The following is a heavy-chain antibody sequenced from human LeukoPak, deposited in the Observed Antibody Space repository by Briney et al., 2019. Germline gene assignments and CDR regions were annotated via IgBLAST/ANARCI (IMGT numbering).Heavy chain of an antibody. CDR3: ARERRATGGVDY. Sequence: ASVKVSCKASGYTFTSYDINWVRQATGQGLEWMGRMNPNSGNTGYAQKFQGRVTITRNTSISTAYMELSSLRSEDTAVYYCARERRATGGVDYWGQGTLVTVSS. CDR1: GYTFTSYD. V-gene: IGHV1-8*03. J-gene: IGHJ4*02. D-gene: IGHD2-8*01. CDR2: MNPNSGNT.